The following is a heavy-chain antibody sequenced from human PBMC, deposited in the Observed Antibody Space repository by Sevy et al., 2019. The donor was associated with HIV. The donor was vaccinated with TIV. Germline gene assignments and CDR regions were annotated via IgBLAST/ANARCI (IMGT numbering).Heavy chain of an antibody. V-gene: IGHV4-39*01. CDR3: AVITIFGVVTDNWFDP. D-gene: IGHD3-3*01. CDR2: IYYSGST. Sequence: SESLSLTCTVSGGSISSSSYYWGWIRQPPGKGLEWIGSIYYSGSTYYNPSLMSRVTISVDTSKNQVSLKLSSVTAADTAVYYCAVITIFGVVTDNWFDPWGQGTRVTVSS. J-gene: IGHJ5*02. CDR1: GGSISSSSYY.